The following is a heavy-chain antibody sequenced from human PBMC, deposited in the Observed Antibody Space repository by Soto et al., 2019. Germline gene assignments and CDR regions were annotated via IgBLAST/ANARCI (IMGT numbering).Heavy chain of an antibody. D-gene: IGHD5-12*01. CDR3: AREALRGYGYYFDS. Sequence: PSETLSLTCTVSGGPISSGDYYWSWIRQPPGKGLEWIGYMFYRGSADYNPSLKSRVSISVDTSKNQFSLELTSVTAADTAVYYCAREALRGYGYYFDSWGQGTLVTVS. J-gene: IGHJ4*02. CDR2: MFYRGSA. V-gene: IGHV4-30-4*01. CDR1: GGPISSGDYY.